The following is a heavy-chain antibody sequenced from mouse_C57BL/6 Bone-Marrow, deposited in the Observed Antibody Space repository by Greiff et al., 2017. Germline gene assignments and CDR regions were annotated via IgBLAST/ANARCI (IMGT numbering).Heavy chain of an antibody. D-gene: IGHD3-2*02. CDR1: GFTFSSYA. J-gene: IGHJ3*01. CDR2: ISDGGSYT. V-gene: IGHV5-4*01. CDR3: ASDLRQLRLRFFAY. Sequence: EVQVVESGGGLVKPGGSLKLSCAASGFTFSSYAMSWVRQTPEKRLEWVATISDGGSYTYYPDNVKGRFTISRDNAKNNLYLQMSHLKSEDTAMYYCASDLRQLRLRFFAYWGQGTLVTVSA.